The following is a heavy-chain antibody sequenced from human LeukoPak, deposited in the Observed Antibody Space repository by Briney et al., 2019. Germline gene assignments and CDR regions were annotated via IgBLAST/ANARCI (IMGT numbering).Heavy chain of an antibody. Sequence: PGRSLRLSCAASGFTFSSYGMHWVRQAPGKGLEWVAVISYDGSNKYYADSVKGRFTISRDNSKNTLYLQMNSLRAEDTAVYYCAKGTLPRGFDPWGQGTLVTVSS. CDR2: ISYDGSNK. V-gene: IGHV3-30*18. D-gene: IGHD1-14*01. CDR1: GFTFSSYG. CDR3: AKGTLPRGFDP. J-gene: IGHJ5*02.